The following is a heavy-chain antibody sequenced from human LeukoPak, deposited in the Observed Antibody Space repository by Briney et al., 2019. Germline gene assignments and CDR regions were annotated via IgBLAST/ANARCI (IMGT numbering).Heavy chain of an antibody. D-gene: IGHD2-21*02. Sequence: GGSLRLSCAASGFTFSSYGMTWVRQAPGKGLEWVSYISSSSSTIYYADSVKGRFTISRDNAKNSLYLQMNSLRAEDTAVYYCAKAGADFSIDSWGQGTLVTVSS. CDR3: AKAGADFSIDS. CDR2: ISSSSSTI. J-gene: IGHJ4*02. CDR1: GFTFSSYG. V-gene: IGHV3-48*01.